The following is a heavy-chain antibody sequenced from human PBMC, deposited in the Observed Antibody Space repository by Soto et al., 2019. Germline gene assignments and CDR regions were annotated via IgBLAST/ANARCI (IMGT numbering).Heavy chain of an antibody. J-gene: IGHJ4*02. CDR3: ARGRYGDY. CDR1: GYTFTSYG. V-gene: IGHV1-18*01. D-gene: IGHD1-1*01. CDR2: ISAHNGNT. Sequence: QVHLVQSGAEVKKPGASVKVSCKASGYTFTSYGITWVRQAPGQGLEWMGWISAHNGNTDYAQKLQGTVIVNRDTSTSTAYMELRSLISDDTAVYYCARGRYGDYWGQGALVTVSS.